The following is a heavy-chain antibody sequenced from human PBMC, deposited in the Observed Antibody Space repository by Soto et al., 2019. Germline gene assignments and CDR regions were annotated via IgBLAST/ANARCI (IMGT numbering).Heavy chain of an antibody. J-gene: IGHJ6*02. D-gene: IGHD2-2*01. CDR1: GGSISSYY. CDR2: IYYSGST. V-gene: IGHV4-59*01. Sequence: SETLSLTCTVSGGSISSYYWSWIRQPPGKGLEWIGYIYYSGSTNYNPSLKSRVTISVDTSKNQFSLKLSSVTAADTAVYYCAGRVPAAYYYGMDVWGQGTTVTVS. CDR3: AGRVPAAYYYGMDV.